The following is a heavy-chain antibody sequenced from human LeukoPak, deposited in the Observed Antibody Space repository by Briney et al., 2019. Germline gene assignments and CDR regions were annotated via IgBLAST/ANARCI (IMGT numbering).Heavy chain of an antibody. Sequence: GGSLRLSCAASGFALSSHWMTWVRQVPGRGPEWVANVNRDGSETYYLDSVKGRFTISKDNAKNSLYLQMNSLRAEDTALYHCARNNGMDVWGQGTTVNVSS. CDR3: ARNNGMDV. J-gene: IGHJ6*02. CDR2: VNRDGSET. CDR1: GFALSSHW. V-gene: IGHV3-7*03.